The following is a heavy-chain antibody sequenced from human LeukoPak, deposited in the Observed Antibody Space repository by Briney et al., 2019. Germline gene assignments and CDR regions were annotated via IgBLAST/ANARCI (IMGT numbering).Heavy chain of an antibody. CDR3: ARDRAVVNAIGGVFDM. D-gene: IGHD2-21*01. CDR1: GASITTYY. CDR2: ISTSGSS. Sequence: SETLSLTCTVSGASITTYYWTWIRQPAGKGLEWIGRISTSGSSHYNPSLKSRVTMSIDTPKNQISLKLSSVTAADTAVYYCARDRAVVNAIGGVFDMLGQGTMVTVSS. V-gene: IGHV4-4*07. J-gene: IGHJ3*02.